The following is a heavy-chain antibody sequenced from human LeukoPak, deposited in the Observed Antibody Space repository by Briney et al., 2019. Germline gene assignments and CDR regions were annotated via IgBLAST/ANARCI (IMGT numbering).Heavy chain of an antibody. Sequence: SETLSLTCTVSGGSISSGGYYWSWIRQHPGKGLEWIGYIYYSGSTYYNPSLKSRVTISVDTSKNQSSLKLSSVTAADTAVYYCARDRGLGDGYNFSNWGQGTLVTVSS. CDR3: ARDRGLGDGYNFSN. V-gene: IGHV4-31*03. CDR2: IYYSGST. D-gene: IGHD5-24*01. CDR1: GGSISSGGYY. J-gene: IGHJ4*02.